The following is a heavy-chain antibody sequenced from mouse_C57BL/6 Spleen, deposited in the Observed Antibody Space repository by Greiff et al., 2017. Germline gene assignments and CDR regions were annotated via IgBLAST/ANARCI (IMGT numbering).Heavy chain of an antibody. D-gene: IGHD2-2*01. CDR3: ASTVVKGFAY. V-gene: IGHV5-4*01. CDR2: ISDGGSYT. Sequence: EVQVVESGGGLVKPGGSLKLSCAASGFTFSSYAMSWVRQTPEKRLEWVATISDGGSYTYYPDNVKGRFTISRDNAKNNLYLQMSHLKSEDTAMYYCASTVVKGFAYWGRGTLVTVSA. J-gene: IGHJ3*01. CDR1: GFTFSSYA.